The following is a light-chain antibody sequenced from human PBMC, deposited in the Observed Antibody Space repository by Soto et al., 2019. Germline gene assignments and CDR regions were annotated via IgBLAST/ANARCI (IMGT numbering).Light chain of an antibody. CDR1: QSLVYSDGNTY. CDR2: KVS. V-gene: IGKV2-30*01. J-gene: IGKJ2*01. Sequence: DVVMTQSPLSLPVTLGQAASISCRSSQSLVYSDGNTYLNWFHQRPGQSPRRLIYKVSNRDSGVPDRFSGSGSVTDFTLKISRVKAEDVGVYYCMQGTLWPYTFGQGTKLEIK. CDR3: MQGTLWPYT.